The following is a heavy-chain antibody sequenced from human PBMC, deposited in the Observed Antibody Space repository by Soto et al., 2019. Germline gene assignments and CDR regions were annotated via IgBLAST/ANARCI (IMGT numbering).Heavy chain of an antibody. D-gene: IGHD2-2*01. CDR2: ISSSGNTI. J-gene: IGHJ6*01. CDR1: GFTVSDYY. V-gene: IGHV3-11*01. Sequence: GSLRLSCAASGFTVSDYYMNWIRQAPGKGLEWVSHISSSGNTIYYTDSVKGRFTISRDNGKKSVYLQMNSLGAEDTAVYYCARDLGLGCSSTSCYGCRQIYGMQFLGPGTTVQVSS. CDR3: ARDLGLGCSSTSCYGCRQIYGMQF.